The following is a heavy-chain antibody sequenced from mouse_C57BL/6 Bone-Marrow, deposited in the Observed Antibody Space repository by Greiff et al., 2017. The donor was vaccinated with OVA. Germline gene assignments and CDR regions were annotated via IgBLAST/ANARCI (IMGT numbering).Heavy chain of an antibody. CDR1: GYTFTDYE. CDR3: TRRFAY. Sequence: QVHVKQSGAELVRPGASVTLSCKASGYTFTDYEMHWVKQTPVHGLEWIGAIDPETGGTAYNQKFKGKAILTADQSSSTAYMELRSLTSEDSAVYYCTRRFAYWGQGTLVTVSA. CDR2: IDPETGGT. J-gene: IGHJ3*01. V-gene: IGHV1-15*01.